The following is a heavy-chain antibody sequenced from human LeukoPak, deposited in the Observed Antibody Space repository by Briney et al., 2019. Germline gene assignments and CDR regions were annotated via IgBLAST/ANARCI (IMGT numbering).Heavy chain of an antibody. CDR1: GGSIRSYY. CDR2: IYYTGTT. Sequence: SETLSLTCTVSGGSIRSYYWSWIRQPPGKGLEWIGYIYYTGTTNYNPSLRSRVTISVDTSKNQFSLKLSSVTAADTAVYYCARHSQRELLPDYWGQGTLVTVSS. J-gene: IGHJ4*02. CDR3: ARHSQRELLPDY. V-gene: IGHV4-59*08. D-gene: IGHD1-26*01.